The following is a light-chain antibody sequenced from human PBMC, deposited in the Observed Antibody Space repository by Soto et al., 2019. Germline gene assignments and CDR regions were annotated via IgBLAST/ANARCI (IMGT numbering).Light chain of an antibody. J-gene: IGLJ1*01. CDR1: ASDIGGYTF. Sequence: QSALTQPPSASGSPGQSVAISCTGTASDIGGYTFVSWYQQHPGKAPKLLIYDVNKRPSGVPDRFSGSKSGNTASLTVSGLQAEDEADYYCSAHGGANPYVFVPGTKVTVL. CDR3: SAHGGANPYV. CDR2: DVN. V-gene: IGLV2-8*01.